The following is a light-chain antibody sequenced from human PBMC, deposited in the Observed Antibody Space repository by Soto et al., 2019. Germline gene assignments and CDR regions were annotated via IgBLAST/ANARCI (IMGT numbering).Light chain of an antibody. CDR1: RNLLHSNGYYY. J-gene: IGKJ4*01. CDR2: LGS. CDR3: AQGLATPFT. Sequence: EIVLTQSPLSLPVTPGEPASISCRSSRNLLHSNGYYYLDWYLQKPGQSPQLLIYLGSNRVSGVPDRFSGSGSGTYFTLTISRVAAEDVGVYFCAQGLATPFTFGGGTKVEIK. V-gene: IGKV2-28*01.